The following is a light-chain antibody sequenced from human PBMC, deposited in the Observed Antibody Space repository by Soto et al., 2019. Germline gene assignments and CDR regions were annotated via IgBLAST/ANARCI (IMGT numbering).Light chain of an antibody. J-gene: IGKJ4*01. CDR3: HQYTNWLALT. CDR2: DAS. Sequence: EIVMTQSPATLSVSPGERATLSCRASQTVGSNLAWYQQKPGQPPRPLIYDASTRATGIPVRFRGSGSGTQFTLTISSLQSEDSAVYYCHQYTNWLALTFGGGTKVEIK. CDR1: QTVGSN. V-gene: IGKV3-15*01.